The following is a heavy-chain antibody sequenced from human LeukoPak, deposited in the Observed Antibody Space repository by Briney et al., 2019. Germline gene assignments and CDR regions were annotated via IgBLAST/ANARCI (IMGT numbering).Heavy chain of an antibody. V-gene: IGHV4-39*01. Sequence: PSETLSLTCTVSGGSITSKTYYWAWIRQPPGKGLEWIGNIYYNGSTYYTPSLKSRLTISVDASKNQFSLELSSVAAADTAVYYCARTPPPDFYDSSGYYYEGGDYWGQGTLVTVSS. CDR1: GGSITSKTYY. D-gene: IGHD3-22*01. CDR2: IYYNGST. CDR3: ARTPPPDFYDSSGYYYEGGDY. J-gene: IGHJ4*02.